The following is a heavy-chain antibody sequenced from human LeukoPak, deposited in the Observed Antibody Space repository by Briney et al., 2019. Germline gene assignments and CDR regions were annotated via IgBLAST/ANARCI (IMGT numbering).Heavy chain of an antibody. V-gene: IGHV3-23*01. Sequence: PGGSLRLSCAASGFTFSSYAMSWVRQAPGKGLEWVSAISGSGGSTYYADSVKGRFTISRDNAKNTLYLQMNSLRAEDTAVYYCARGGHHLPDYWGQGTLVTVSS. CDR3: ARGGHHLPDY. CDR1: GFTFSSYA. CDR2: ISGSGGST. J-gene: IGHJ4*02.